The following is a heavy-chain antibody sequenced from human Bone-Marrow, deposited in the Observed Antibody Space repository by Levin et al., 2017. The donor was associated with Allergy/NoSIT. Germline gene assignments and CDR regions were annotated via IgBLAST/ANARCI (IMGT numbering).Heavy chain of an antibody. Sequence: PGGSLRLSCNVSGGSINSYYWSWIRQPPGKGLEWIGYVFYSGSTNYNPSLESRVTLSVDTPNNQFSLKLGSVTAADTAIYYCARGARQASGGWHFDFWGQGTLVTVSS. CDR3: ARGARQASGGWHFDF. CDR1: GGSINSYY. D-gene: IGHD6-19*01. CDR2: VFYSGST. V-gene: IGHV4-59*01. J-gene: IGHJ4*02.